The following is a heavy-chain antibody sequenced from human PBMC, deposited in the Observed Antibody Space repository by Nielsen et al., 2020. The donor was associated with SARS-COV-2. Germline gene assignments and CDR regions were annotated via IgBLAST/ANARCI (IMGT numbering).Heavy chain of an antibody. D-gene: IGHD7-27*01. V-gene: IGHV3-30-3*01. CDR3: ARGNGWGSYFDY. Sequence: GESLKISCAASGFTFSTYAMHWVRQAPGKGLEWVAVISYGGSEKYFADSVKGRFTISRDNSKNTLYLHMNSLRAEDTAVYYCARGNGWGSYFDYWGQGTLVTVSS. CDR1: GFTFSTYA. CDR2: ISYGGSEK. J-gene: IGHJ4*02.